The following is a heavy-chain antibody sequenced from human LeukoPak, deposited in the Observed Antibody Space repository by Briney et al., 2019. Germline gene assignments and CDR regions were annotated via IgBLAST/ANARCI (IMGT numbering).Heavy chain of an antibody. CDR3: AREPRYCGGDCGAFDI. Sequence: GGSLRLSCAASGFTFSSYSLNWVRQAPGKGLEWVSHISSGSSAIFYADSVRGRFTISRDNAKNSLYMQMISLRDEDTAVYYWAREPRYCGGDCGAFDIWGQGTMVTVSS. J-gene: IGHJ3*02. V-gene: IGHV3-48*02. CDR1: GFTFSSYS. D-gene: IGHD2-21*02. CDR2: ISSGSSAI.